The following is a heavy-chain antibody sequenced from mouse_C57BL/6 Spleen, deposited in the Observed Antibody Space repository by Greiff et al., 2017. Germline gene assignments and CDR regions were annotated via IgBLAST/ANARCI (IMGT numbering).Heavy chain of an antibody. Sequence: QVQLQQPGTELVKPGASVKLSCKASGYTFTSYWMHWVKQRPGQGLEWIGNVNPSNGGTNYNEKFKSKATLTGDKSSSTAYMQLSSLTSEDSAVYYCARSLRGYGEGFAYWGQGTLVTVSA. CDR1: GYTFTSYW. CDR3: ARSLRGYGEGFAY. V-gene: IGHV1-53*01. D-gene: IGHD2-2*01. J-gene: IGHJ3*01. CDR2: VNPSNGGT.